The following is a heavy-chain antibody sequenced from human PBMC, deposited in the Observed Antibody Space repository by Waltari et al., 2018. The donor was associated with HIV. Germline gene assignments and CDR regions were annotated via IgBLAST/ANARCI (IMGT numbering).Heavy chain of an antibody. J-gene: IGHJ4*02. Sequence: EVQLLESGGGLVQPGGSLRLSCAASGFTFSSYAMSWVRQAPGKGLEWVSAISGSGGSTYYADSVKGRFTISRDNSKNTLYRQMNSLRAEDTAVYYCANEWELLRYFDYWGQGTLVTVSS. D-gene: IGHD1-26*01. CDR2: ISGSGGST. V-gene: IGHV3-23*01. CDR1: GFTFSSYA. CDR3: ANEWELLRYFDY.